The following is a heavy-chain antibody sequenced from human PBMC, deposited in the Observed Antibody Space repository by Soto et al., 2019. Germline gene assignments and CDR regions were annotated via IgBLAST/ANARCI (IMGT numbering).Heavy chain of an antibody. J-gene: IGHJ6*02. CDR1: GYTFTGYY. D-gene: IGHD3-16*02. Sequence: ASVKVSCKASGYTFTGYYMHWVRQAPGQGLEWMGWINPNSGGTNYAQKFQGWVTMTRDTSVSTAYMELSRLRSEDTAVYYCARDSESYDYVWGSYRYTVPYGMDVWGQGTTVTVSS. CDR2: INPNSGGT. V-gene: IGHV1-2*04. CDR3: ARDSESYDYVWGSYRYTVPYGMDV.